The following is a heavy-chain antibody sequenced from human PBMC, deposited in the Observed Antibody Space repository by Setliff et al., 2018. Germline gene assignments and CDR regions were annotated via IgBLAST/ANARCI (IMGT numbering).Heavy chain of an antibody. J-gene: IGHJ3*02. CDR2: IIPILGIA. CDR1: GYTFRSYA. V-gene: IGHV1-69*10. D-gene: IGHD2-21*02. CDR3: ARGSAYCGGDCYKPNAFDI. Sequence: GASVKVSCKASGYTFRSYAMNWVRQAPGQGLEWMGGIIPILGIANYAQKFQGRVTITADESTSTAYMELSSLRSEDTAVYYCARGSAYCGGDCYKPNAFDIWGQGTMVTVSS.